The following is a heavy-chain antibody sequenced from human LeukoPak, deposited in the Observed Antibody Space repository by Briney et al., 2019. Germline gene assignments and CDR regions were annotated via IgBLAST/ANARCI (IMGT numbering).Heavy chain of an antibody. J-gene: IGHJ4*02. V-gene: IGHV4-59*08. Sequence: SETLSLTCTVSGGSISSYYWSWIRQPPGKGLEWIGYIYYSGSTNYNPSLKSRVTISVDTSKNQFSLKLSSVTAADTAVYYCARGAYSSSSDYWGQGTLVTVSS. CDR2: IYYSGST. CDR1: GGSISSYY. CDR3: ARGAYSSSSDY. D-gene: IGHD6-6*01.